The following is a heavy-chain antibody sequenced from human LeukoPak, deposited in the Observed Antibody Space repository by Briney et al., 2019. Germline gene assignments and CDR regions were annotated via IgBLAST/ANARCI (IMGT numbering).Heavy chain of an antibody. CDR2: IYHIGST. D-gene: IGHD5-18*01. J-gene: IGHJ4*02. CDR3: ARDSEKRSSYGYESFHKETTNLFDY. V-gene: IGHV4-38-2*02. Sequence: SQTLSLTCTVSGYSISIGYYWGWIRQPPGKGLEGIGIIYHIGSTSYNPTLNSRVTISVDTSKTQFSLKLRSVTAADTAVYYCARDSEKRSSYGYESFHKETTNLFDYWGQGTLVTVSS. CDR1: GYSISIGYY.